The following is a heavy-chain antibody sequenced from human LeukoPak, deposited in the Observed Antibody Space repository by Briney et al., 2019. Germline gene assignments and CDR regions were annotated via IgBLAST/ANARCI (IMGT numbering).Heavy chain of an antibody. Sequence: SETLSLTCTVSGGSINSYFWSWIRQPPGKGLEWIGYIYYSGSTYYNPSLKSRVTISVDTSKNQFSLKLSSVTAADTAVYYCARVPPGAFDIWGQGTMVTVSS. V-gene: IGHV4-30-4*01. CDR1: GGSINSYF. J-gene: IGHJ3*02. CDR2: IYYSGST. CDR3: ARVPPGAFDI.